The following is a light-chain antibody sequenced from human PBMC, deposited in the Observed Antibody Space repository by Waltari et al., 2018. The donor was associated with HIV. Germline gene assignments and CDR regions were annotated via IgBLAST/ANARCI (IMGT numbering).Light chain of an antibody. V-gene: IGLV1-47*01. Sequence: QSVLTQPPSASGAPGQRVTLSCSGSSSNIGRHYVYWYQQLPGTAPKLLIYRNNQRPSGVPDRFSGSKSGTSASLAISGLRSEDEADYYCAAWTDSRYVVFGGGTKLTVL. CDR1: SSNIGRHY. CDR2: RNN. CDR3: AAWTDSRYVV. J-gene: IGLJ2*01.